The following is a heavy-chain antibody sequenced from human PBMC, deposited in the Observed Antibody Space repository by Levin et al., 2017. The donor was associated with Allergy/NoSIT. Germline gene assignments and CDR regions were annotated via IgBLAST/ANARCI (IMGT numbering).Heavy chain of an antibody. J-gene: IGHJ5*02. CDR1: GFTFSDSS. D-gene: IGHD3-10*01. CDR3: VRGTYHGYGSGSSWRSGWFDP. Sequence: GGSLRLSCAASGFTFSDSSMNWVRQAPGKGLEWVSSIRSSPTDTFYADSVKGRFTLSRDNAKKSLYLQMNSLRAEDTAVYYCVRGTYHGYGSGSSWRSGWFDPWGQGTLVTVSS. V-gene: IGHV3-21*01. CDR2: IRSSPTDT.